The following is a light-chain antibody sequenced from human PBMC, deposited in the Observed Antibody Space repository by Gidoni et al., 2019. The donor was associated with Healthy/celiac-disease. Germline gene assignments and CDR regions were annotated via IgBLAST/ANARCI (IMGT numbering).Light chain of an antibody. J-gene: IGLJ3*02. CDR3: SSYTSSSTPLV. Sequence: QSALPQPASVSGSPGQSITISCPGTSSDVGGYNYVSWYQQHPGKAPKLMIYDVSNRPSGVSNRFSGSKSGNTASLTISGLQAEDEADYYCSSYTSSSTPLVFGGGTKLTVL. CDR2: DVS. CDR1: SSDVGGYNY. V-gene: IGLV2-14*01.